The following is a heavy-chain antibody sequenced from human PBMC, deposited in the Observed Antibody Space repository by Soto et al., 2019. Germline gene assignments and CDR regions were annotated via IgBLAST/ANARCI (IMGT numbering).Heavy chain of an antibody. CDR2: VNSDGSIT. J-gene: IGHJ4*02. V-gene: IGHV3-74*01. CDR1: GFAFTNSW. D-gene: IGHD5-18*01. CDR3: TRDQRYSSAV. Sequence: EVQLVESGGGLVQPGGSLRLSCAASGFAFTNSWMHWVRQAPGKGLVWVSHVNSDGSITTYADSVKGRFTISRDNAKNTVYLQMNSLRVEDTAVYYCTRDQRYSSAVWGQGTLVTVSS.